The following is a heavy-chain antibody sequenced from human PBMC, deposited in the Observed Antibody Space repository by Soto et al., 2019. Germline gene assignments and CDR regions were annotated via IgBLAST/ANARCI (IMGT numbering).Heavy chain of an antibody. CDR2: LSDTT. Sequence: EVQLLDSGGDLVQPGGSLRLSCAASGFTFNNYDMSWVRQAPGKGPEWVSTLSDTTYYADSVRGRFTISRDTSGSTLYLQMNSLGVDDTAVYYCARSLGPSRHFFRHWGQGTLVTVSS. CDR3: ARSLGPSRHFFRH. V-gene: IGHV3-23*01. J-gene: IGHJ4*02. CDR1: GFTFNNYD. D-gene: IGHD3-16*01.